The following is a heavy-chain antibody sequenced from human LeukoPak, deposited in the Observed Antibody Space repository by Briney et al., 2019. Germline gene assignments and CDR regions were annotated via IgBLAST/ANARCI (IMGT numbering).Heavy chain of an antibody. D-gene: IGHD2-2*01. J-gene: IGHJ5*02. V-gene: IGHV1-24*01. Sequence: ASVKVSCKVSGYTLTELSMHWVRQAPGKGLEWMGGFDPEDGETIYAQKFQGRVTMTEDTSTDTAYMELSSLRSEDTAVYYCARGRYCSSTSCCREPNWFDPWGQGTLVTVSS. CDR3: ARGRYCSSTSCCREPNWFDP. CDR1: GYTLTELS. CDR2: FDPEDGET.